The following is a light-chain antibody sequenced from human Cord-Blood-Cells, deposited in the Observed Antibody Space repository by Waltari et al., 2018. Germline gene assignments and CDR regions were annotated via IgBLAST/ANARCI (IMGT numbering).Light chain of an antibody. CDR3: SSYTSSSTWV. CDR2: DVS. CDR1: SSALGGYNY. Sequence: QSALTQPAPVSGSPGQSITISCPGTSSALGGYNYVSWYQQHPGKAPKLMIYDVSNRPSGVSNRFSGSKSGNTASLTISGLQAEDEADYYCSSYTSSSTWVFGGGTKLTVL. V-gene: IGLV2-14*01. J-gene: IGLJ3*02.